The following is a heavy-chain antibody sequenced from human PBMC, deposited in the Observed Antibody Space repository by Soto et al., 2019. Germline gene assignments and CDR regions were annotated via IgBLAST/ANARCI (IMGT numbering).Heavy chain of an antibody. CDR3: ARRGSYYGSGSYYNDENYYMDV. CDR2: IYPGDSDT. Sequence: GESLKISCKGSGYSFTSYWIGWVRQMPGKGLEWMGIIYPGDSDTRYSPSFQGQVTISADKSISTAYLQWSSLKASDTAMYYCARRGSYYGSGSYYNDENYYMDVWGKGTTVTVSS. J-gene: IGHJ6*03. V-gene: IGHV5-51*01. D-gene: IGHD3-10*01. CDR1: GYSFTSYW.